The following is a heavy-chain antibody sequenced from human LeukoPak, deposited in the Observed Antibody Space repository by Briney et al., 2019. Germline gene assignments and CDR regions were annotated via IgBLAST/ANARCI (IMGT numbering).Heavy chain of an antibody. Sequence: ASVKVSCKASGYAFANYDINWVRQASGQGLEWMGWMNPHSGNTGYAQNFQGRVTMTRNTSISTAYMELRSLRSEDTAVYYCATAGRRLFGVLIPLSFDYWGQGTLVTVSS. V-gene: IGHV1-8*01. CDR1: GYAFANYD. J-gene: IGHJ4*02. CDR3: ATAGRRLFGVLIPLSFDY. D-gene: IGHD3-3*01. CDR2: MNPHSGNT.